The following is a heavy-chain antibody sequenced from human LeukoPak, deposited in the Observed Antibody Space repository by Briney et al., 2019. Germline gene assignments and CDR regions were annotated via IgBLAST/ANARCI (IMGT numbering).Heavy chain of an antibody. Sequence: GGSLRLSCAASGFTFSSYWMNWVRQAPGKGLEWVANMNHDGSEKYYIDSVKGRFTISRDNAKNSLYLQMNSLRAEDTAVYYCARDQLYCGGPTCYRTGDDSWGQGTLVTVSS. CDR1: GFTFSSYW. CDR2: MNHDGSEK. J-gene: IGHJ4*02. CDR3: ARDQLYCGGPTCYRTGDDS. V-gene: IGHV3-7*01. D-gene: IGHD2-2*02.